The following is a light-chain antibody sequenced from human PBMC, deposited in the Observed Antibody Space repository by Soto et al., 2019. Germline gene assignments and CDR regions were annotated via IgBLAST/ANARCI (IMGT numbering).Light chain of an antibody. CDR2: KAS. CDR3: QQIYSAPLT. CDR1: QSISSW. J-gene: IGKJ4*01. V-gene: IGKV1-5*03. Sequence: DIQMTQSPFTLSASVGDRVTITCRASQSISSWLAWYQQKPGKAPKLLIYKASTLESGVPSNFSGSGSETEFTLSISSLQPEDFATYFCQQIYSAPLTFGGGTKVDIK.